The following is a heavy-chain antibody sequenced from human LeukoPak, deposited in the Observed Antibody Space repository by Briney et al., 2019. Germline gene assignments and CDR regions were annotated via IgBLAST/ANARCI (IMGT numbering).Heavy chain of an antibody. CDR2: IYYSGST. CDR3: ARGQGDYCRSNSCYYYYHYMDV. CDR1: GGSISSYY. V-gene: IGHV4-59*01. Sequence: SETLSLTCTVSGGSISSYYWSWIRQPPGKGLEWIGYIYYSGSTNYNPSLKSRVTISVDTSKNQFSLKLSSVTAADTAVYYCARGQGDYCRSNSCYYYYHYMDVWGKGTTVTVSS. J-gene: IGHJ6*03. D-gene: IGHD2-2*01.